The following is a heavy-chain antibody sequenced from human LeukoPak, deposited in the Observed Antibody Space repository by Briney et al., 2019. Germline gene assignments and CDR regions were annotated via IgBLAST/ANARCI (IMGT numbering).Heavy chain of an antibody. J-gene: IGHJ3*02. CDR1: GGSFSGYY. CDR3: ASYSSSFAFDI. V-gene: IGHV4-34*01. CDR2: INHSGST. Sequence: SETLSLICAVYGGSFSGYYWSWIRQPPGKGLEWIGEINHSGSTNYNPSLKSRVTISVDTSKNQFSLKLSSVTAADTAVYYCASYSSSFAFDIWGQGTMVTVSS. D-gene: IGHD6-6*01.